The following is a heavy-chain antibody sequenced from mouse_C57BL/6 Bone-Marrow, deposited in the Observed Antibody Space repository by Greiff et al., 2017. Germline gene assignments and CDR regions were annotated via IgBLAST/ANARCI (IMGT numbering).Heavy chain of an antibody. CDR3: TRSLIYYGTNY. CDR2: IDPEDGET. CDR1: GFNITDYY. Sequence: VQLQQSGAELVKPGASVKLSCTASGFNITDYYIHWVKQRTEQGLEWIGRIDPEDGETTYAPKFQDKATITADTSSNTAYLQLSSLTSEDTAVYYCTRSLIYYGTNYWGQGTTLTVSS. V-gene: IGHV14-2*01. D-gene: IGHD1-1*01. J-gene: IGHJ2*01.